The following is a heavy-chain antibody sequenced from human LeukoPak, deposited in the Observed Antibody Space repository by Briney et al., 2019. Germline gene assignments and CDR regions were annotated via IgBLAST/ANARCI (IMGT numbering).Heavy chain of an antibody. D-gene: IGHD3-10*01. V-gene: IGHV3-48*02. CDR3: ARWAAVRALDI. CDR1: GFTLSSYN. CDR2: IGPSSSTI. J-gene: IGHJ3*02. Sequence: GGSLRLSCAASGFTLSSYNMNWVRQAPGKGLEWLSYIGPSSSTINYAGSVKGRFTISRDNAKNSLYLQMNSLRDGDTAVYYCARWAAVRALDIWGRGTMVTVSS.